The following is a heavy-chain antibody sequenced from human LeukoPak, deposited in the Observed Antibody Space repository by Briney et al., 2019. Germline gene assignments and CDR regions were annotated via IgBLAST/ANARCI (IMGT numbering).Heavy chain of an antibody. CDR2: IVVGSGNT. J-gene: IGHJ6*02. Sequence: ASVKVSCKASGFTFTSSAMQWVRQARGQRLEWIGWIVVGSGNTNYAQKFQERVTITRDMSTSTAYMELSSLRSEDTAVYYCAATLHDYGDPLYYYYGMDVWGQGTTVTVS. CDR1: GFTFTSSA. V-gene: IGHV1-58*02. D-gene: IGHD4-17*01. CDR3: AATLHDYGDPLYYYYGMDV.